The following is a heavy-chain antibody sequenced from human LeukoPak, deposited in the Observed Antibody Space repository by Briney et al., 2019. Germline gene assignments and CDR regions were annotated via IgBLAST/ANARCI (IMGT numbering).Heavy chain of an antibody. Sequence: PGGSLRLSCAASGFTFSNHGMNWVRQAPGKGLEWDGRSRDKGNSYTTAYAASVRGRFTISRDDSKNSLYLQMNSLKIEDTAVYYCTKLARAPRDFDYWGQGTLVTVSS. CDR3: TKLARAPRDFDY. D-gene: IGHD3-10*01. V-gene: IGHV3-72*01. J-gene: IGHJ4*01. CDR1: GFTFSNHG. CDR2: SRDKGNSYTT.